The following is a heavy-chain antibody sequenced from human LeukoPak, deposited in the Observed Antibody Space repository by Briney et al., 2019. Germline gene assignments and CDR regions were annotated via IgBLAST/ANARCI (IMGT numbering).Heavy chain of an antibody. V-gene: IGHV4-38-2*01. CDR1: GYSISSGYY. J-gene: IGHJ4*02. Sequence: SETLSLTCAVSGYSISSGYYWGWIRQPPGKGLEWIGSIYHSGSTYYNPSLKSRVTISVDTSKNQFSLKLSSVTAADTAVYYCARQTPETLDYWGQGTLVTVSS. CDR2: IYHSGST. CDR3: ARQTPETLDY.